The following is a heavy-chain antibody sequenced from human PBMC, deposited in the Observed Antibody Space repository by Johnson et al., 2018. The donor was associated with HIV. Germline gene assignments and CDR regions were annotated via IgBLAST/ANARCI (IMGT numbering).Heavy chain of an antibody. D-gene: IGHD6-6*01. V-gene: IGHV3-9*01. CDR3: AKERQLVRAFDI. J-gene: IGHJ3*02. Sequence: VQLVESGGGLVQPGRSLRLSCAASGFTFDDYAMHWVRQAPGKGLEWVSGISWNSGSIGYADSVKGRFTISRDNAKNSLYLQMNSLRAEDTAVYYCAKERQLVRAFDIWGQGTMVTVSS. CDR1: GFTFDDYA. CDR2: ISWNSGSI.